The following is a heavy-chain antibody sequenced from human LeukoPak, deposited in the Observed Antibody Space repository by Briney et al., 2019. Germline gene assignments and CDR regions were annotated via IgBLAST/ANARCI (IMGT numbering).Heavy chain of an antibody. Sequence: GGSLRLSCAASGFTVRNYCMSWVRQAPGKGLEWVAVIYGDGSTYYADSVKGRFAISSDNLKNTLSLQMDSLRAADTAMYYCARGSPVASGRYSIYSSWGQGTLVTVSP. J-gene: IGHJ5*02. CDR2: IYGDGST. CDR3: ARGSPVASGRYSIYSS. CDR1: GFTVRNYC. V-gene: IGHV3-53*01. D-gene: IGHD3-10*01.